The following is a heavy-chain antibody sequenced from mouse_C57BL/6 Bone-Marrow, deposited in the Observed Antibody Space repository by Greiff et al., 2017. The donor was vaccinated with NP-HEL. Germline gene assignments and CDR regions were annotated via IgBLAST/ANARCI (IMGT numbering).Heavy chain of an antibody. D-gene: IGHD1-1*01. CDR2: IDPENGDT. V-gene: IGHV14-4*01. CDR1: GFNIKDDY. Sequence: EVQLQESGAELVRPGASVKLSCTASGFNIKDDYMHWVKQRPEQGLEWIGWIDPENGDTEYASKFQGKATITADTSSNTAYLQLSSLTSEDTAVDYCTTSSPSDYWGQGTTLTVSS. J-gene: IGHJ2*01. CDR3: TTSSPSDY.